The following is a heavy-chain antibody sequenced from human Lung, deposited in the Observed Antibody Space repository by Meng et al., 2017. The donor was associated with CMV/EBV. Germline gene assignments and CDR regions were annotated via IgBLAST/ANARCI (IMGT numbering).Heavy chain of an antibody. Sequence: ASVKVSCKASGYTFSRYGISWVRQAPGQGLEWLGWVGGCDGDTNYALEFRGRVTMTTDTVTNTAYMELRSLTSDDTAVYYCARDWECLDRSDVFDIWGQGTMVTGSS. CDR3: ARDWECLDRSDVFDI. CDR2: VGGCDGDT. J-gene: IGHJ3*02. D-gene: IGHD3-9*01. V-gene: IGHV1-18*01. CDR1: GYTFSRYG.